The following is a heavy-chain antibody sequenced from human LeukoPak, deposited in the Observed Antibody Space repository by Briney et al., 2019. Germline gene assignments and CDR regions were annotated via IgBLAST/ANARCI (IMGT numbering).Heavy chain of an antibody. D-gene: IGHD2-15*01. V-gene: IGHV1-46*01. J-gene: IGHJ3*02. Sequence: ASVKVSRKASGYTFTSYYMHWVRQAPGQGLEWMGIISPSGGSTSYAQKFQGRVTMTRDTSTSTVYMELSSLRSEDTAVYYCARNAVVVGSAFDIWGQGTMVTVSS. CDR2: ISPSGGST. CDR1: GYTFTSYY. CDR3: ARNAVVVGSAFDI.